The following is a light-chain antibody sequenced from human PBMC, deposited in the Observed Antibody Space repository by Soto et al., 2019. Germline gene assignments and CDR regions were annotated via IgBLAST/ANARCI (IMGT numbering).Light chain of an antibody. CDR2: GIS. Sequence: EIVLTQSPGTLSLSPGERATLSCRASHTISSSYLAWYQQKPGQAPRLLMYGISRRATCIPDRFSGSGSVTDFTLPITRLAPEDFAVYYCQQYVTSSPRTFGQGTKVEIK. CDR3: QQYVTSSPRT. J-gene: IGKJ1*01. V-gene: IGKV3-20*01. CDR1: HTISSSY.